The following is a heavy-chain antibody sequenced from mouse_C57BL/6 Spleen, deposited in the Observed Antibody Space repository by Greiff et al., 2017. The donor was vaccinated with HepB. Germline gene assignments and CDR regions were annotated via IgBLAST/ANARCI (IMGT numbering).Heavy chain of an antibody. CDR1: GYSFSSSW. CDR3: ARSRWLHAMDY. CDR2: IYPGDGDT. Sequence: VQLVESGPELVKPGASVKISCKASGYSFSSSWMNWVKQRPGKGLEWIGRIYPGDGDTNYNGKFKGKATLTADKSSSTAYMQLSSLTSEDSAVYFCARSRWLHAMDYWGQGTSVTVSS. V-gene: IGHV1-82*01. D-gene: IGHD2-3*01. J-gene: IGHJ4*01.